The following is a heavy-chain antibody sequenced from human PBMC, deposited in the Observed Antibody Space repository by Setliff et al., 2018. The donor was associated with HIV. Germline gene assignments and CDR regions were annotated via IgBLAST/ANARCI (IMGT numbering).Heavy chain of an antibody. Sequence: LRLSCAASGFSFSIYHMNWVRQAPGKGLEWVSYIRSDSTITFYADSVKGRFTISRDNADNSLFLQMNSLNADDTAVYYCARDPDTTSKVDLWGRGTLVTVSS. CDR1: GFSFSIYH. CDR2: IRSDSTIT. D-gene: IGHD1-26*01. V-gene: IGHV3-48*04. CDR3: ARDPDTTSKVDL. J-gene: IGHJ2*01.